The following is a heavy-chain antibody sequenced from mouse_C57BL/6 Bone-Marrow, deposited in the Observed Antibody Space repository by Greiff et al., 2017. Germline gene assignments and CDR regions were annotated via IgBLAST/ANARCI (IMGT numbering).Heavy chain of an antibody. V-gene: IGHV1-7*01. D-gene: IGHD1-1*01. CDR1: GYTFTSYW. CDR2: INPSRGYT. Sequence: QVQLKESGAELAKPGASVKLSCKASGYTFTSYWMNWVKQRPGQGLEWIGYINPSRGYTKYNQKFKDKATLTADKSSSTAYMQLRSLTYEDSAVYYCAIEVILLRAWCAYWGQGTLVTVSA. CDR3: AIEVILLRAWCAY. J-gene: IGHJ3*01.